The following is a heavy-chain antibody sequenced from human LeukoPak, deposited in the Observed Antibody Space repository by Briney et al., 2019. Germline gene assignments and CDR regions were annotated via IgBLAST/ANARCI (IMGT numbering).Heavy chain of an antibody. CDR3: ARDPPLRVTQSHNWFDP. Sequence: ASVKVSCKASGYRFTSFGISWVRQAPGQGLEWMGWISAYNGSRKYAQKLQGRDTMTTDTSTSTAYMELRSLTSDDTAVYFCARDPPLRVTQSHNWFDPWGQGTLVTVSS. V-gene: IGHV1-18*01. J-gene: IGHJ5*02. D-gene: IGHD3-10*01. CDR2: ISAYNGSR. CDR1: GYRFTSFG.